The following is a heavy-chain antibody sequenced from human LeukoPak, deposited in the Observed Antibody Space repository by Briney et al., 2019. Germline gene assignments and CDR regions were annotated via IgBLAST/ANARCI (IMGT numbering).Heavy chain of an antibody. V-gene: IGHV4-59*08. CDR3: ARHPYSSNAFDS. J-gene: IGHJ4*02. CDR1: GGSISDYY. CDR2: VYSTGST. Sequence: SETLSLTCTVSGGSISDYYRSWIRRPPGKGLEWIGYVYSTGSTNYNPSLKSRVTISVDTPKNQFSLRLRFVTAADTAVYYCARHPYSSNAFDSWGQGTLVTVSS. D-gene: IGHD6-13*01.